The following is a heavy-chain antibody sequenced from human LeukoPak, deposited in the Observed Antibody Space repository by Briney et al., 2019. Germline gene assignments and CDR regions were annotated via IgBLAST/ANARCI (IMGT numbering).Heavy chain of an antibody. J-gene: IGHJ4*02. D-gene: IGHD3-10*01. Sequence: SETLSLTCSVSGASINSYYWSWIRQPPGKGLEWIGNIYYNRSTSYHPSLKSRVTISVDTSKNQFSLKLSSVTAADTAVYYCARHKSPLPLHWGQGTLVTVSS. V-gene: IGHV4-59*08. CDR2: IYYNRST. CDR1: GASINSYY. CDR3: ARHKSPLPLH.